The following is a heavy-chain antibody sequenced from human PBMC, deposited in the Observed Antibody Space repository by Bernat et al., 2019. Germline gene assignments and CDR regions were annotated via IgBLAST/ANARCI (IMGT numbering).Heavy chain of an antibody. CDR1: GITFSSYG. D-gene: IGHD1-1*01. CDR3: AKRQRAEPGYGMDV. J-gene: IGHJ6*02. V-gene: IGHV3-23*01. CDR2: IRGSGGGT. Sequence: EVQLLESGGALVQPGGSLRLSCVASGITFSSYGMSWVRQAPGKGLEWVSSIRGSGGGTYYAHSVKGRFTSSRDNSKNTLYLHMNSLRAEDTAVYNCAKRQRAEPGYGMDVWGQGTTVTVSS.